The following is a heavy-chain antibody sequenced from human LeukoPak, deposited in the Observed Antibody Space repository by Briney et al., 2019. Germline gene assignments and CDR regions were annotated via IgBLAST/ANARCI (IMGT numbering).Heavy chain of an antibody. V-gene: IGHV3-30*02. D-gene: IGHD3-10*01. CDR2: IRHDGSNK. Sequence: GGSLRLSCAASGFTFSSYGMHWVRQAPGKGLEWVAFIRHDGSNKYYADSVKGRFTISRDNSKNTLYLQMNSLRAEDTAVYYCAKEPDLWFGEYYFDYWGQGTLVTVSS. CDR1: GFTFSSYG. CDR3: AKEPDLWFGEYYFDY. J-gene: IGHJ4*02.